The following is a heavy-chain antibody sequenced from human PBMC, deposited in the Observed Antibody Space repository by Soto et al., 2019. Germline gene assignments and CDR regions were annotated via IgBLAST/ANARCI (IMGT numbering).Heavy chain of an antibody. CDR3: ARNIAVAGPDY. V-gene: IGHV3-33*01. J-gene: IGHJ4*02. CDR1: GFTFSTYG. D-gene: IGHD6-19*01. CDR2: IWDDGSNR. Sequence: QVQLVESGGGVVQPGGSLRLSCAASGFTFSTYGMHWVRQAPGKGLEWVAVIWDDGSNRYYGDSVKGRFTISRDNSKNMVYLQMNNLRAEDTAVYYCARNIAVAGPDYWGQGTLVTVSS.